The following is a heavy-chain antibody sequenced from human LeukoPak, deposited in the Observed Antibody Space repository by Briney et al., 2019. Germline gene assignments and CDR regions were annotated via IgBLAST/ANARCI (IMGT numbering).Heavy chain of an antibody. CDR2: IKQDGSEK. Sequence: GGSLRLSCAASGFTFSSYWMSWVRQAPGKGLEWVANIKQDGSEKYYVESVKGRFTISRDNAKNSLYLQMNSLRAEDTAVYYCARVEYRWLPRKGNFDYWGQGTLVTVSS. CDR1: GFTFSSYW. D-gene: IGHD5-24*01. J-gene: IGHJ4*02. CDR3: ARVEYRWLPRKGNFDY. V-gene: IGHV3-7*01.